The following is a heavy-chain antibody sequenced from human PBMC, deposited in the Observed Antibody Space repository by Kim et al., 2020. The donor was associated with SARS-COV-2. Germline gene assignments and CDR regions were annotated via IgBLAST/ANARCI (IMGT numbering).Heavy chain of an antibody. Sequence: KYSQKFQGRVTITRDTSASTAYMELSSLRSEDTAVYYCARIYSYGAEADYWGQGTLVTVSS. CDR3: ARIYSYGAEADY. J-gene: IGHJ4*02. V-gene: IGHV1-3*01. D-gene: IGHD5-18*01.